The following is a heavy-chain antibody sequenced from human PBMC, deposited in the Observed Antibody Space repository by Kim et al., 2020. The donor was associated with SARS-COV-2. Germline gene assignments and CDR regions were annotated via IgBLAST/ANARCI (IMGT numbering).Heavy chain of an antibody. CDR2: IYPDGCP. D-gene: IGHD4-17*01. CDR3: GRLDFGDDY. V-gene: IGHV3-53*01. J-gene: IGHJ4*02. CDR1: GFTVSSYV. Sequence: GGSLRLSCAASGFTVSSYVMSWVRQTPGKGLEWVSLIYPDGCPYYADSVKGRFTISRDTSESTLYLQMNSLRADDTAVYYCGRLDFGDDYWGQGTLVTVSS.